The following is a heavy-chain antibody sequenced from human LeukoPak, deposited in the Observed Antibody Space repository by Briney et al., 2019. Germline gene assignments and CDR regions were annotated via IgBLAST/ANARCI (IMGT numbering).Heavy chain of an antibody. Sequence: GGSLRLSCAASGFTFSNAWMSWFRQAPRKGLERVGRIKSKTDGGTTDYAAPVKGRFTISRDDSKNTLHVPMHSLKTEDTAVYYGPSRSIIAVAGSVGIDAFDIWGQGTMVTVSS. J-gene: IGHJ3*02. CDR1: GFTFSNAW. D-gene: IGHD6-19*01. V-gene: IGHV3-15*01. CDR3: PSRSIIAVAGSVGIDAFDI. CDR2: IKSKTDGGTT.